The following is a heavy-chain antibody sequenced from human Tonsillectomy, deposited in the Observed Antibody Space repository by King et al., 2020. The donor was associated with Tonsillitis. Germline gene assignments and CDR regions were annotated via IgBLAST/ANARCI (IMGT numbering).Heavy chain of an antibody. CDR1: GGPIRSYY. Sequence: QLQESGPGLVKPSETLSLTCTVSGGPIRSYYWSWIRQPPGKGLEWIGYIYYSESTNYNPSLKSRVTISVDTSKNQFSLKLSSVTAADTAVYYCARLRINHMDVWGKGTTVIVPS. CDR2: IYYSEST. D-gene: IGHD5-24*01. J-gene: IGHJ6*03. CDR3: ARLRINHMDV. V-gene: IGHV4-59*08.